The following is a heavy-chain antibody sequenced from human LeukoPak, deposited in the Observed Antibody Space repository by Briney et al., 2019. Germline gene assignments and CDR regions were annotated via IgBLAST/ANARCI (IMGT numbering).Heavy chain of an antibody. V-gene: IGHV1-69*02. CDR3: ASEDYYDSSGYYYGGSLDY. Sequence: VASVKVSCKASGGTFSSYTISWVRQAPGQGLEWMGRIIPILGIANYAQKFQGRVTITADKSTSTAYMELSSLRSEDTAVYYCASEDYYDSSGYYYGGSLDYWGQGTLVTVSS. CDR1: GGTFSSYT. D-gene: IGHD3-22*01. CDR2: IIPILGIA. J-gene: IGHJ4*02.